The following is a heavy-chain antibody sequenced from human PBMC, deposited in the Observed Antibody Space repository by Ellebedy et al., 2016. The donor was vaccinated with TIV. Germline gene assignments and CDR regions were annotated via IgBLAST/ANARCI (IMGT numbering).Heavy chain of an antibody. CDR2: INTYNGNT. V-gene: IGHV1-18*04. CDR1: GYTLFYYG. D-gene: IGHD6-19*01. J-gene: IGHJ6*03. CDR3: ARAPFKGSSGWYNPTYYYYHMDV. Sequence: ASVKVSCXASGYTLFYYGINWVRQAPGQGLEWMGWINTYNGNTDYAQKFQGRVTMTTDTSTGTAYMELRGLTSDDTAVYYCARAPFKGSSGWYNPTYYYYHMDVWGSGTTVTVSS.